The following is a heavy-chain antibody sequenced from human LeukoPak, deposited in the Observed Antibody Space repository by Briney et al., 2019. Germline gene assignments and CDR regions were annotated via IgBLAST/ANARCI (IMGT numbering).Heavy chain of an antibody. CDR1: GFTFSSYS. V-gene: IGHV3-21*05. CDR3: ARMAAAGTKFDP. J-gene: IGHJ5*02. CDR2: ISSSSSYT. Sequence: GGSLRLSCAASGFTFSSYSMNWVRQAPGKGLEWVSYISSSSSYTNYADSVKGRFTISRDNAKNSLYLQMNSLRAEDTAVYYCARMAAAGTKFDPWGQGTLVTVSS. D-gene: IGHD6-13*01.